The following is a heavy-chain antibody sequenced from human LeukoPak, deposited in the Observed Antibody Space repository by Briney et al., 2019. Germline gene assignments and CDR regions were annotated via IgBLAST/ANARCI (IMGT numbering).Heavy chain of an antibody. CDR2: IIPILGIA. D-gene: IGHD3-22*01. J-gene: IGHJ4*02. CDR1: GGTFSSYA. Sequence: ASVKVSSKASGGTFSSYAISSVRQAPGQGLEWMGRIIPILGIANYAQKFQGRVTITADKSTSTAYMELSSLRSEDTAVYYCARGHYDMKVWGQGTLVTVSS. V-gene: IGHV1-69*04. CDR3: ARGHYDMKV.